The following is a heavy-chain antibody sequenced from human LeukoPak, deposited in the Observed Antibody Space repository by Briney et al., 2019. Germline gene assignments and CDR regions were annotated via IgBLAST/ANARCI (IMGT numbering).Heavy chain of an antibody. J-gene: IGHJ4*02. CDR1: GFTFNNYA. D-gene: IGHD4-17*01. Sequence: AGGPLRFSGAAPGFTFNNYAINWFGQPPGKGLDWFSSISGGGETTSYADSAKGRFTISKDNSQNTLYLQMNSLRAEDTAVYYCARDYADYVGYFFFDYWGQGTLVTVSS. V-gene: IGHV3-23*01. CDR2: ISGGGETT. CDR3: ARDYADYVGYFFFDY.